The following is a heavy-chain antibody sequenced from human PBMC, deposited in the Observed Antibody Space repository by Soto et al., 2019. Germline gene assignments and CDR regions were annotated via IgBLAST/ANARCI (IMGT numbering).Heavy chain of an antibody. V-gene: IGHV4-39*01. CDR2: VYYSGST. CDR1: GGSISSRSYY. CDR3: ARHGGSSSSFYYYCYYMDV. D-gene: IGHD6-6*01. J-gene: IGHJ6*03. Sequence: QLQLQESGPGLVKPSETLSLTCTVSGGSISSRSYYWAWIRQPPGKGLEWIGSVYYSGSTYYNPSLQSRVPVHVATSKNQFSMKLSSVTAADTAVYYCARHGGSSSSFYYYCYYMDVWGKGTTVTVSS.